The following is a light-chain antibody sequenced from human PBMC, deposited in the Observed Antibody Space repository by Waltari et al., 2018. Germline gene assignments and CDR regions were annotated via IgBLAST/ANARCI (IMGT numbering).Light chain of an antibody. CDR3: QHYVGWPPAYT. CDR1: QSVSSN. J-gene: IGKJ2*01. V-gene: IGKV3-15*01. Sequence: EIVMTQSPATLSVSPGERATLSCRASQSVSSNLAWYQQKPGQAPRLLIYGASTRATGIPARFSGSGSGTEFTLTISSLQSEDFGIYYCQHYVGWPPAYTFGQGTKLEIK. CDR2: GAS.